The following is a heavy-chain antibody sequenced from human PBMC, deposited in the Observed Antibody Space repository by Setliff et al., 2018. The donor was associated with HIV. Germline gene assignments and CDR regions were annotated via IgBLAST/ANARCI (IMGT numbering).Heavy chain of an antibody. CDR3: ARAYSVYDLSAFDI. D-gene: IGHD5-12*01. J-gene: IGHJ3*02. V-gene: IGHV1-24*01. Sequence: ASVKVSCKVSAYTLSELSMHWVQQAPGEGLEWMGGFDPEDGETIYAEKFQGRVTMTEDTATETAYMDLSSLGFEDSAIYYCARAYSVYDLSAFDIWGQGTMVTVSS. CDR2: FDPEDGET. CDR1: AYTLSELS.